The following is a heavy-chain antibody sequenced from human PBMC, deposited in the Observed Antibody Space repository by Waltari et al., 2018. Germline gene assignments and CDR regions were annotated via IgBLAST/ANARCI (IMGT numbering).Heavy chain of an antibody. CDR1: GYTFTDYY. CDR2: FDPEDGET. Sequence: EVQLVQSGAEVKKPGAILKISCKASGYTFTDYYMHWVQQAPGKGLEWMGRFDPEDGETIYAEKFQGRVTITADTSTDTAYMELSSLRSEDTAVYYCATDRKDYDFWSGYQGGDCYSFWGQGTLVTVSS. D-gene: IGHD3-3*01. J-gene: IGHJ4*02. V-gene: IGHV1-69-2*01. CDR3: ATDRKDYDFWSGYQGGDCYSF.